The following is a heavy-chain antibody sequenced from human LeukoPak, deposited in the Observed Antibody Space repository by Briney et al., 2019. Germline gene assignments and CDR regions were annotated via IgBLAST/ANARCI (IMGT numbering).Heavy chain of an antibody. CDR1: GFTVSSNY. CDR2: ISGSGGST. CDR3: AKQWLSRYNWFDP. J-gene: IGHJ5*02. V-gene: IGHV3-23*01. D-gene: IGHD6-19*01. Sequence: PGGSLRLSCAASGFTVSSNYMSWVRQAPGKGLEWVSAISGSGGSTYYADSVKGRFTISRDNSKNTLYLQMNSLRAEDTAVYYCAKQWLSRYNWFDPWGQGTLVTVSS.